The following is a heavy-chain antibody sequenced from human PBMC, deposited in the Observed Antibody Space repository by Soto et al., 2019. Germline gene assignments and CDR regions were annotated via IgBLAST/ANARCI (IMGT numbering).Heavy chain of an antibody. J-gene: IGHJ4*02. CDR1: GFTFSSYA. V-gene: IGHV3-30-3*01. Sequence: GGSLRLSCAASGFTFSSYAMHWVRQAPGKGLEWVAVILYDGSNKYYADSVKGRFTISRDNSKNTLYLQMNSLRAEDTAVYYCARQTKGYSYGSGDYWGQGTLVTVSS. CDR2: ILYDGSNK. CDR3: ARQTKGYSYGSGDY. D-gene: IGHD5-18*01.